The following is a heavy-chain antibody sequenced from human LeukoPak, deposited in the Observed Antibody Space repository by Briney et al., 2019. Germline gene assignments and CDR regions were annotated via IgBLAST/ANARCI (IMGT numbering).Heavy chain of an antibody. J-gene: IGHJ5*02. CDR1: GGSISSSNYY. D-gene: IGHD6-13*01. CDR2: IYYSGST. Sequence: SETLSLTCTVSGGSISSSNYYWGWIRQPPGKGLEWIGSIYYSGSTYYNPSLKSRVTISVDTSKNQFSLKLSSVTAADTAVYYCARGGIAAAANWFDPWGQGTLVTVSS. V-gene: IGHV4-39*01. CDR3: ARGGIAAAANWFDP.